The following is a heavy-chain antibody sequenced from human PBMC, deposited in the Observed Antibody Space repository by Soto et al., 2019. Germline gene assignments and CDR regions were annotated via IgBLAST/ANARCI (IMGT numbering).Heavy chain of an antibody. V-gene: IGHV3-23*01. Sequence: EVQLLESGGGLVQPGVSLRLSCATSGFTFSSYAMSWVRQAPGKGLEWVSAISGSGGSTYYADSVMGRFTISRDNSKNTLYLQMNSLRAEDTAVYYCAKDPLKTTLNLPFDYWGQGTLVAVSS. J-gene: IGHJ4*02. CDR1: GFTFSSYA. CDR2: ISGSGGST. D-gene: IGHD4-4*01. CDR3: AKDPLKTTLNLPFDY.